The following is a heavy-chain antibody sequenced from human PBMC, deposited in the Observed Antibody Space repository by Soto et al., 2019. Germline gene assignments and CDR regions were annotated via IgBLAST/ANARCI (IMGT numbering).Heavy chain of an antibody. CDR1: GGTFSSYA. J-gene: IGHJ6*02. CDR2: IIPIFGTA. Sequence: QVQLVQSGAEVKKPGSSVKVSCKASGGTFSSYAISWVRQAPGQGLEWMGGIIPIFGTANYAQKVQGRVTISAGQSTGTAYIEARSLRSEDKGGYYCARGTPRGSSSWYGDPYYYYYYGMDVWGQGTTVTVSS. V-gene: IGHV1-69*01. D-gene: IGHD6-13*01. CDR3: ARGTPRGSSSWYGDPYYYYYYGMDV.